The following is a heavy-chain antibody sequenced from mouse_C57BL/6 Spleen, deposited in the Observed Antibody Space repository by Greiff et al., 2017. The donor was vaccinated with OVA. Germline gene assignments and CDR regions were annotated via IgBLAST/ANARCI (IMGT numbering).Heavy chain of an antibody. Sequence: EVKLVESEGGLVQPGSSMKLSCTASGFTFSDYYMAWVRQVPEKGLEWVANINYDGSSTYYLDSLKSRFIISRDNAKNILYLQMSSLKSEDTATYYCAREGLLRYFDVWGTGTTVTVSS. CDR3: AREGLLRYFDV. CDR2: INYDGSST. CDR1: GFTFSDYY. D-gene: IGHD1-1*01. J-gene: IGHJ1*03. V-gene: IGHV5-16*01.